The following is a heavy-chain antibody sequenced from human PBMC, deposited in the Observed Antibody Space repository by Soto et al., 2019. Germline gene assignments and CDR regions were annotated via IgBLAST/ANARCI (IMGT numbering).Heavy chain of an antibody. V-gene: IGHV3-23*01. CDR2: ISDSGGSP. D-gene: IGHD2-8*02. Sequence: VQLLESGGGLVQPGGSLRLSCAASGFTFSSYAMNWVRQTPGEGLGWVSGISDSGGSPYYADSVMGRFTISRDNSKNTLYLQMDSLRAEDTGVYYCARYALGLSPWWYNWFDRWGQGTLVSVSS. CDR3: ARYALGLSPWWYNWFDR. CDR1: GFTFSSYA. J-gene: IGHJ5*02.